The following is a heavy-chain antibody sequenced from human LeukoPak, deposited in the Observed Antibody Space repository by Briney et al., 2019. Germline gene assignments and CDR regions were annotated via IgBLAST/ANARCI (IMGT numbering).Heavy chain of an antibody. CDR3: ARENYDILTGYYFDY. J-gene: IGHJ4*02. CDR2: IYYSGST. V-gene: IGHV4-30-4*08. Sequence: SETLSLTCTVSGDSVSRYYWTWIRQPPGKGLEWIGYIYYSGSTYYNPSLKSRVTISVDTSKNQFSLKLSSVTAADTAVYYCARENYDILTGYYFDYWGQGTLVTVSS. D-gene: IGHD3-9*01. CDR1: GDSVSRYY.